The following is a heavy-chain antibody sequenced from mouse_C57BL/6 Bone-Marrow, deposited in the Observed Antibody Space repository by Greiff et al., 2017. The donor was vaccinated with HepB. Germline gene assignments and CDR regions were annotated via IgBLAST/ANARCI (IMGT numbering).Heavy chain of an antibody. Sequence: DVKLVESGPGLAKPSQTLSLTCSVTGYSITSDYWNWIRKFPGHKLEYMGYISYSGSTYYNPSLKSRISITRDTSKNQYYLQLNSVTTEDTATYYCARSGFYDYDGYFDVWGTGTTVTGSS. V-gene: IGHV3-8*01. CDR1: GYSITSDY. CDR3: ARSGFYDYDGYFDV. CDR2: ISYSGST. D-gene: IGHD2-4*01. J-gene: IGHJ1*03.